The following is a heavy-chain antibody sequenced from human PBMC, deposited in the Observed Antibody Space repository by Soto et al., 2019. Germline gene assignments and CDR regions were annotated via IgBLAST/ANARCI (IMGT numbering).Heavy chain of an antibody. D-gene: IGHD1-26*01. Sequence: QVQLQQWGAGLLKPSETLSLTCAVYGGSFSGYYWSWIRQPPGKGLEWIGEINHSGSTNYNPSLKSRVTISVVTSKSQFSLKLSSVPAADTAEYYCAIGDRRATIGMDVWCQGTTVTVSS. J-gene: IGHJ6*02. CDR3: AIGDRRATIGMDV. V-gene: IGHV4-34*01. CDR1: GGSFSGYY. CDR2: INHSGST.